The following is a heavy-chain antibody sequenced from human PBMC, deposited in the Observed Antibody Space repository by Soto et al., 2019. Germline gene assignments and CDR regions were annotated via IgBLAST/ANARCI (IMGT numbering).Heavy chain of an antibody. V-gene: IGHV1-69*06. CDR1: VCTFSCYA. D-gene: IGHD6-6*01. Sequence: SVKVSCKASVCTFSCYAISWVRQAPGQGLEWMGGIIPIFGTANYAQKFQGRVTITADKSTSTAYMELSSLISEDTAVYYCASLGSDSSSSDWGQGTLVTVSS. CDR3: ASLGSDSSSSD. CDR2: IIPIFGTA. J-gene: IGHJ4*02.